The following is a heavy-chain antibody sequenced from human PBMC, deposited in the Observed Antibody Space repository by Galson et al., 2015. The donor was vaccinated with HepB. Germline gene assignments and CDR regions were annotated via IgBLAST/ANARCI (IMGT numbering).Heavy chain of an antibody. D-gene: IGHD5-18*01. Sequence: SLRLSCATSGFIFGDYGMSWFRQAPGKGLEWVGFIRSEAYGGPREYAASVKGRFTISRDDSKNIAYLQMNSLKIEDTAIYYCARYNGYTYGPYFDYWGQGTLVTASS. J-gene: IGHJ4*02. CDR3: ARYNGYTYGPYFDY. V-gene: IGHV3-49*03. CDR2: IRSEAYGGPR. CDR1: GFIFGDYG.